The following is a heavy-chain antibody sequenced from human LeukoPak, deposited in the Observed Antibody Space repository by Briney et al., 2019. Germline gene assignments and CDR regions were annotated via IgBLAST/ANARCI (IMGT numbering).Heavy chain of an antibody. CDR3: AKSNAQVSAATDYGMDV. D-gene: IGHD2-2*01. Sequence: GGSLRLSCAASGFTFSSYAMSWVRQAPGKGLEWVSAISCSGGSTYYADSVKGRFTISRDNSKNTLYLQMNSLRAEDTAVYYCAKSNAQVSAATDYGMDVWGQGTTVTVSS. J-gene: IGHJ6*02. CDR2: ISCSGGST. CDR1: GFTFSSYA. V-gene: IGHV3-23*01.